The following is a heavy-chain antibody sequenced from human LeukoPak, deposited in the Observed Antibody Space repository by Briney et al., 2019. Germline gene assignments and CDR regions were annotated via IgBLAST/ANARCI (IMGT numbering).Heavy chain of an antibody. J-gene: IGHJ4*02. Sequence: SETLSLTCTVSGGSISNSNYYWGWIRQPPGKGLEWIGNIYYTGSTYYNPSLKSRVTISVDTSKNQFSLKLSSVTAADTAVYYCAMVRGASDYWGQGTLDTVSS. CDR2: IYYTGST. CDR3: AMVRGASDY. D-gene: IGHD3-10*01. V-gene: IGHV4-39*01. CDR1: GGSISNSNYY.